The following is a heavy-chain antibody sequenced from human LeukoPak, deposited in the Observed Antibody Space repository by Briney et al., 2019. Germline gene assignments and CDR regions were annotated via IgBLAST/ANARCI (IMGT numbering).Heavy chain of an antibody. CDR3: ARVSSIDAGSWPN. CDR1: GGSISSYY. CDR2: IYYSGST. V-gene: IGHV4-59*01. J-gene: IGHJ4*02. D-gene: IGHD6-13*01. Sequence: SETLSLTCTVSGGSISSYYFSWIRQPPGKGLEWIGYIYYSGSTNYNPSLKSRVSMSVDTSKRQFYLNVYSVTAADTAVYYCARVSSIDAGSWPNWGQGTLVTVSS.